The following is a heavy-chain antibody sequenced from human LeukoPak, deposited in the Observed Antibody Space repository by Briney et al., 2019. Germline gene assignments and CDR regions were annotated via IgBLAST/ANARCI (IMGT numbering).Heavy chain of an antibody. CDR1: GFTFSSYW. CDR3: ARSPTKRVPEDY. J-gene: IGHJ4*02. V-gene: IGHV4-4*02. D-gene: IGHD2-2*01. CDR2: IFHGGST. Sequence: GSLRLSCAASGFTFSSYWMSWVRQPPGKGLEWIGQIFHGGSTSYSPSLKSRVTISMDKSKNQISLRLTSVTAADTAVYYCARSPTKRVPEDYWGQGTLVTVSS.